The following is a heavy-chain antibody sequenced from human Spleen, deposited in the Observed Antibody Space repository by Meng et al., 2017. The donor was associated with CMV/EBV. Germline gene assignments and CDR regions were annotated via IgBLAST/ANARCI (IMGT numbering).Heavy chain of an antibody. J-gene: IGHJ4*02. CDR1: GFTFSSYS. Sequence: LSCAASGFTFSSYSMNWVRQAPGKGLEWVSSISSSSSYIYYADSVKGRFTISRDNAKNSLYLQMNSLRAEDTAVYYCARDPATGTLDYWGQGTLVTVSS. D-gene: IGHD1-1*01. V-gene: IGHV3-21*01. CDR3: ARDPATGTLDY. CDR2: ISSSSSYI.